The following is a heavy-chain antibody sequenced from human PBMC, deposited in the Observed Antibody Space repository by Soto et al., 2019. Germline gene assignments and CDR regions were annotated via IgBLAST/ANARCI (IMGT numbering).Heavy chain of an antibody. CDR2: ISYDGSNK. CDR3: ASGGVAHNSPTPDYFDY. D-gene: IGHD3-16*01. CDR1: GFTFSSYA. J-gene: IGHJ4*02. Sequence: GGSLRLSCAASGFTFSSYAMHWVRQAPGKGLEWVAVISYDGSNKYYADSVKGRFTISRDNSKNTLYLQMNSLRAEDTAVYYCASGGVAHNSPTPDYFDYWGQGTLVTVSS. V-gene: IGHV3-30-3*01.